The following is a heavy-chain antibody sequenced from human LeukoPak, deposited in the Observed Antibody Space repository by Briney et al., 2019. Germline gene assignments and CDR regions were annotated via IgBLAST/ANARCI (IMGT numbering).Heavy chain of an antibody. CDR3: ARHVIVGATTFQDY. D-gene: IGHD1-26*01. CDR1: GGSFSGYY. J-gene: IGHJ4*02. CDR2: INHSGST. Sequence: SETLSLTCAVYGGSFSGYYWSWIRQPPGKGLEWIGEINHSGSTNYNPSLKSRVTISVDTSKNQFSLKLSSVTAADTAVYCCARHVIVGATTFQDYWGQGTLVTVSS. V-gene: IGHV4-34*01.